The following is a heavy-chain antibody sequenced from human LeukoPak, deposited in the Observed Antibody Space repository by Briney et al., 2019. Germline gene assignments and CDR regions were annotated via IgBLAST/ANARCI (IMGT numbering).Heavy chain of an antibody. CDR1: GFIFSSYS. V-gene: IGHV3-48*01. CDR2: ISSSSNSI. CDR3: AKGLQRTPYYYYGMDV. D-gene: IGHD2-2*01. J-gene: IGHJ6*02. Sequence: LAGGSLRLSCAASGFIFSSYSMNWVRRAPGRGLEWVSYISSSSNSIYYADSVKGRFTISRDTPKNTLYLQMNSLRVEDTAVYYCAKGLQRTPYYYYGMDVWGQGTTVTVSS.